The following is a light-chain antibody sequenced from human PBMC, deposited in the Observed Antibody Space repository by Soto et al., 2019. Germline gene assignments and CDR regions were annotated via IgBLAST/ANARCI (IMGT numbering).Light chain of an antibody. J-gene: IGLJ1*01. CDR2: EVT. CDR3: SSYTTSSTRV. CDR1: SSDLGIYNY. V-gene: IGLV2-14*01. Sequence: VLTQPASVSGSPGQSIAISCSGSSSDLGIYNYVSWYQQHPGKVPKLIIFEVTNRPSGVSNRFSGSKSGNTASLTISGLQAEDEADYYCSSYTTSSTRVFGTGTKVTVL.